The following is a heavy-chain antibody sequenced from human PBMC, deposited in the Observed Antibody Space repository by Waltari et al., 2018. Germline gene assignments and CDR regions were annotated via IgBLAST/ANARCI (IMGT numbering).Heavy chain of an antibody. CDR2: ISGSGSRT. D-gene: IGHD1-7*01. Sequence: EVQLLESGGGLVQPGGSLRLSCAASRFTFSNYAMSWVRQAPGKGLDGVVAISGSGSRTYYIDSVKGRFTISRDNSKNTLYLQMNSLRAEDTAVYYCAKMGTTQYYFDYWGQGTLVTVSS. V-gene: IGHV3-23*01. CDR3: AKMGTTQYYFDY. J-gene: IGHJ4*02. CDR1: RFTFSNYA.